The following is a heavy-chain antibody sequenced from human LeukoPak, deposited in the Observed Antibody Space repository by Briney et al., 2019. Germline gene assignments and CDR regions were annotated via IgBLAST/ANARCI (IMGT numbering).Heavy chain of an antibody. CDR2: INHSGST. CDR1: GFTFSSYS. D-gene: IGHD5-12*01. V-gene: IGHV4-34*08. CDR3: RFWLRPAHYYYYMDV. J-gene: IGHJ6*03. Sequence: GSLGLSCAASGFTFSSYSMNWVRQAPGKGLEWIGEINHSGSTNYNPSLKSRVTISVDTSKNQFSLKLSSVTAADTAVYYCRFWLRPAHYYYYMDVWGKGTTVTVSS.